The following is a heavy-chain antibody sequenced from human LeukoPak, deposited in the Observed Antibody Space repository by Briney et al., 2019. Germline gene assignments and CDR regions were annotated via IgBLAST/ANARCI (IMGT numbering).Heavy chain of an antibody. V-gene: IGHV3-23*01. CDR2: ISGSGGST. CDR1: GFTFSSYG. D-gene: IGHD1-26*01. J-gene: IGHJ4*02. CDR3: AKSLGETAKLLDYFDY. Sequence: GGSLRLSCAASGFTFSSYGMSWVRQAPGKGLEWVSAISGSGGSTYYADSVKGRFTISRDNSKNTLYLQMNSLRAEDTAVYYCAKSLGETAKLLDYFDYWGQGTLVTVSS.